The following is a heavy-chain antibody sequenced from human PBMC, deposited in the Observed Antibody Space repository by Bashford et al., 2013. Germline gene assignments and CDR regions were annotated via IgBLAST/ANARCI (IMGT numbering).Heavy chain of an antibody. V-gene: IGHV4-59*01. Sequence: SETLSLTCTVSGGSISSSYWSWIRQPPGKGLEWIGYVYYSGSTNYNPSLKSRVTISVDTSKNQFSLKLSSVTAADTAVYYCARMDVVVVPAVTDYYFDYWGQGTLVTVSS. D-gene: IGHD2-2*01. CDR2: VYYSGST. J-gene: IGHJ4*02. CDR1: GGSISSSY. CDR3: ARMDVVVVPAVTDYYFDY.